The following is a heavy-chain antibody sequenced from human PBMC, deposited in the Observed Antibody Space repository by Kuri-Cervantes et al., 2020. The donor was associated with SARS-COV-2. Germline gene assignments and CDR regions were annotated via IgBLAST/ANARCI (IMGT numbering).Heavy chain of an antibody. Sequence: SETLSLTCTVSGGSVSSGSYYWSWIRQPPGKELEWIGYIYYSGSTNYNPSLKSRVTISVDTSKNQFSLKLSSVTAADTAVYYCARDSGGSYRDFDYWGQGTLVTVSS. CDR2: IYYSGST. CDR1: GGSVSSGSYY. J-gene: IGHJ4*02. CDR3: ARDSGGSYRDFDY. V-gene: IGHV4-61*01. D-gene: IGHD1-26*01.